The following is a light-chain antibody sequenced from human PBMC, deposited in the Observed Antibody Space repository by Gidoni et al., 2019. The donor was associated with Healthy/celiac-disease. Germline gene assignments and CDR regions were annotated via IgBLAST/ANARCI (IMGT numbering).Light chain of an antibody. J-gene: IGLJ1*01. CDR2: EVS. V-gene: IGLV2-14*01. CDR3: SSYRSCSTPFV. Sequence: QSALTQPASVSGSPGQSIPISCTVTSSEVGGYNYVSWYQQHPGKAPKLIIYEVSNRPSGVSNRFSGSKSGNTAALTITGLQAEDEADYYCSSYRSCSTPFVFGTGTKVTVL. CDR1: SSEVGGYNY.